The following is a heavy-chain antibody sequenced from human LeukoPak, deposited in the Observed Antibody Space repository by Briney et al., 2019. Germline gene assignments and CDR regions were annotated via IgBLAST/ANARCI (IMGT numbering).Heavy chain of an antibody. CDR3: AKRGAEVGVTVAPGDY. D-gene: IGHD3-16*02. J-gene: IGHJ4*02. V-gene: IGHV3-23*01. CDR1: GFTFSSYA. Sequence: GGSLTLSCAASGFTFSSYAMNWVRQAPGKGLEWISATSGSGGSTYYADSVKGRFTISRDKSKNTLYPQMNSLRAEDTAVYYCAKRGAEVGVTVAPGDYWGQGTLVTVSS. CDR2: TSGSGGST.